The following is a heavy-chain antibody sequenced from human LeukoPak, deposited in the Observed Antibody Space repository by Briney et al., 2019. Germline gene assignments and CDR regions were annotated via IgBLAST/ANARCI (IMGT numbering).Heavy chain of an antibody. V-gene: IGHV1-8*01. J-gene: IGHJ4*02. CDR3: ARADSYYDSSGYRGY. CDR1: GYTFTSYD. Sequence: ASVKVSCKASGYTFTSYDINWVRQATGQGLEWMGWMNPNSGNTGYAQKFRGRVTTTTDTSTSTAYMELRSLRSDDTAVYYCARADSYYDSSGYRGYWGQGTLVTVSS. D-gene: IGHD3-22*01. CDR2: MNPNSGNT.